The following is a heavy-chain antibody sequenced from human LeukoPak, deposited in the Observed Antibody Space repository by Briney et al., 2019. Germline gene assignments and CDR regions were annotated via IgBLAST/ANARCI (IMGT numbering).Heavy chain of an antibody. V-gene: IGHV4-39*07. D-gene: IGHD6-13*01. CDR2: IYYSGST. Sequence: SETLSLTCTVSGGSISSSSYYWGWIRQPPGKGLEWIGSIYYSGSTNYNPSLKSRVTISVDKSKNQFSLKLSSVTAADTAVYYCATRAAAGTDYYYYYMDVWGKGTTVTVSS. CDR1: GGSISSSSYY. J-gene: IGHJ6*03. CDR3: ATRAAAGTDYYYYYMDV.